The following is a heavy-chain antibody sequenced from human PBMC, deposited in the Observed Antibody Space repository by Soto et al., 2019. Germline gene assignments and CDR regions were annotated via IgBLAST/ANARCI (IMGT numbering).Heavy chain of an antibody. CDR2: IKEDGSEK. V-gene: IGHV3-7*01. CDR1: GFTFSGYW. Sequence: SLRLSCAGSGFTFSGYWMTWVRQAPGKGLEWVANIKEDGSEKYYVDSVKGRFTISRDNAKNSLYLQMNSLRAEDMVLYYCARRGLRGYTGYSYFECWGQGTLVTVSS. CDR3: ARRGLRGYTGYSYFEC. D-gene: IGHD5-12*01. J-gene: IGHJ4*02.